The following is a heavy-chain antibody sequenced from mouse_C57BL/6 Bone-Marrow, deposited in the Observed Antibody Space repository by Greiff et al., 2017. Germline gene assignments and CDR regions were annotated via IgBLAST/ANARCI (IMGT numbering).Heavy chain of an antibody. D-gene: IGHD1-1*01. V-gene: IGHV14-4*01. J-gene: IGHJ2*01. CDR2: IDPENGDT. CDR3: TTGIYYPH. Sequence: EVQLQQSGAELVRPGASVKLSCTASGFNIKDDYMHWVKQRPEQGLEWIGWIDPENGDTEYASKFQGKATITADTSSNTAYLQLSSLTSEDTAVYCCTTGIYYPHWGQGTTLTVSS. CDR1: GFNIKDDY.